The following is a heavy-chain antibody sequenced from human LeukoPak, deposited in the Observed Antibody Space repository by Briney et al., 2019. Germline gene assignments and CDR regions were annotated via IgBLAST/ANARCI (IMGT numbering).Heavy chain of an antibody. J-gene: IGHJ4*02. CDR3: ARDKLTYYYDSSGYKLDY. D-gene: IGHD3-22*01. CDR1: GNTFTNYY. CDR2: IIPIFGTA. V-gene: IGHV1-69*13. Sequence: ASVKVSCKASGNTFTNYYMHWVRQAPGQGLEWMGGIIPIFGTANYAQKFQGRVTITADESTSTAYMELSSLRSEDTAVYYCARDKLTYYYDSSGYKLDYWGQGTLVTVSS.